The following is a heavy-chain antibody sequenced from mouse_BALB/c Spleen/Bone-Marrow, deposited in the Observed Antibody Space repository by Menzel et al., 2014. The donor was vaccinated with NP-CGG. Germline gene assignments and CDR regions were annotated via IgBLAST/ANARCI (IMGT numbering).Heavy chain of an antibody. CDR2: ISSGGSNT. Sequence: EVMLAESGGGLVKPGGSLKLSCAASGFAFSGYDMSWVRQTPVKRLEWVAYISSGGSNTYYPDTVKGRFTISRDNAKNTLYLQMNSLKSEDTAMYYCARKRGYAYAMDYWGQGNAVTVSS. V-gene: IGHV5-12-1*01. CDR3: ARKRGYAYAMDY. J-gene: IGHJ4*01. CDR1: GFAFSGYD. D-gene: IGHD2-2*01.